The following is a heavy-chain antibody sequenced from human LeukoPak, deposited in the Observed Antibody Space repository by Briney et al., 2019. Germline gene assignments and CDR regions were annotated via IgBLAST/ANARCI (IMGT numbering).Heavy chain of an antibody. Sequence: PGGSLRLSCAASGFTFSSYAMHWVRQAPGKGLEWVAVISYDGSNKYYADSVKGRFTISRDNSKNTLYLQMNSLRAEDTAVYYCARDKRWGTQSAYYMDVWGKGTTVTVSS. CDR1: GFTFSSYA. J-gene: IGHJ6*03. CDR2: ISYDGSNK. D-gene: IGHD5-24*01. CDR3: ARDKRWGTQSAYYMDV. V-gene: IGHV3-30*04.